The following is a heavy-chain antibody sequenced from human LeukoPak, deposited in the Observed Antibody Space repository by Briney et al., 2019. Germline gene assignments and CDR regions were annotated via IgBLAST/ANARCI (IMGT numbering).Heavy chain of an antibody. V-gene: IGHV4-34*01. D-gene: IGHD6-19*01. Sequence: SETLSLTCAVYGGSFSGYYWSWIRQPPGKGLEWIGEINHSGSTNYNPSLKSRVTISVDTSKNQFSLKLSSVTAADTAVYYCARRDSSGWFGRKYYFDYWGQGTLVTVSS. CDR3: ARRDSSGWFGRKYYFDY. CDR1: GGSFSGYY. J-gene: IGHJ4*02. CDR2: INHSGST.